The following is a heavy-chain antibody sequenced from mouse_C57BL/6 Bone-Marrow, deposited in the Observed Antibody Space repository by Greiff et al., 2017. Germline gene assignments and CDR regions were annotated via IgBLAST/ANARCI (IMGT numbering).Heavy chain of an antibody. Sequence: EVKLQESGPELVKPGASVKISCKASGYSFTGYYMNWVKQSPGKSLEWIGEINPSTGGTIYNQKFKAKATLTVDKSSSTAYMQLKSLTSEDSAVYYCARSTGNFDYWGQGTALTVSS. CDR2: INPSTGGT. D-gene: IGHD4-1*01. V-gene: IGHV1-42*01. J-gene: IGHJ2*01. CDR1: GYSFTGYY. CDR3: ARSTGNFDY.